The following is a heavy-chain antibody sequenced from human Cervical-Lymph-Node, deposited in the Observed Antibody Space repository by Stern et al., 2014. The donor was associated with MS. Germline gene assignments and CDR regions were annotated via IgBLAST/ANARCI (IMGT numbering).Heavy chain of an antibody. J-gene: IGHJ6*02. V-gene: IGHV3-23*04. Sequence: EEQLVQSGGGLVQPGGSLRLSCAASGFTFISYAMRWVRQAPGKGLEWVSSISGAGDSTFYAGSVKGRLTISRDIFHNKVYLQRNSLRAEDSARYYCAKRRRESLAVSLPPHGMDVWGQGTTVTVSS. CDR3: AKRRRESLAVSLPPHGMDV. D-gene: IGHD6-6*01. CDR2: ISGAGDST. CDR1: GFTFISYA.